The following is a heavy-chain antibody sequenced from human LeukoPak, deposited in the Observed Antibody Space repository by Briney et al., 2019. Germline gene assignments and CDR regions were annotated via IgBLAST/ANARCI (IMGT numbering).Heavy chain of an antibody. J-gene: IGHJ4*02. Sequence: GGSLRLSCAASGFTFDDYGMSWVRQAPGKGLEWVSGINWNGGGTGYVDSVKGRFTISRDNAKNSLYLQMNSLRAEDTALYYCARANVSSGWYEILDYWGQGTVVTVSS. D-gene: IGHD6-19*01. CDR2: INWNGGGT. V-gene: IGHV3-20*04. CDR1: GFTFDDYG. CDR3: ARANVSSGWYEILDY.